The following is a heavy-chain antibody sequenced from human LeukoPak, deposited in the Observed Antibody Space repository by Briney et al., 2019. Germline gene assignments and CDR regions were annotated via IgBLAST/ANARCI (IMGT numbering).Heavy chain of an antibody. Sequence: GGSLRLSCAASGFIFNSHSMNWVRQAPGKGLEWVSGISGSGGSTYYADSVKSRFTISRDNSKNTLYLQMNSLRAEDTAVYYCAFDSSGYYSVYFDYWGQGTLVTVSS. CDR2: ISGSGGST. CDR1: GFIFNSHS. CDR3: AFDSSGYYSVYFDY. J-gene: IGHJ4*02. D-gene: IGHD3-22*01. V-gene: IGHV3-23*01.